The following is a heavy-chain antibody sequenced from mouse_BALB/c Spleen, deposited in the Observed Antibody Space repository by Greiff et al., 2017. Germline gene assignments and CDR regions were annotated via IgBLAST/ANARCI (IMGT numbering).Heavy chain of an antibody. D-gene: IGHD1-1*02. CDR1: GYTFTNYW. CDR3: ARSGGYYWYFDV. CDR2: IYPGGGYT. Sequence: QVQLQQSGAELVRPGTSVKISCKASGYTFTNYWLGWVKQRPGHGLEWIGDIYPGGGYTNYNEKFKGKATLTADTSSSTAYMQLSSLTSEDSAVYFCARSGGYYWYFDVWGAGTTVTVSS. J-gene: IGHJ1*01. V-gene: IGHV1-63*02.